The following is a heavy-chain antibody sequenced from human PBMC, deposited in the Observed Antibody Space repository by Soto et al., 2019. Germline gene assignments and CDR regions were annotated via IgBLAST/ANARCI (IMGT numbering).Heavy chain of an antibody. Sequence: GEXLKISCKGSGYSFTSYWIGWVRQKRGKGLERIWIIYPGDSDTRYSPSFQGQVTISADKSISTAYLQWSSLKASDTAMYYCARVAIAARPGYYYYMDVWGKGTTVTVSS. CDR1: GYSFTSYW. D-gene: IGHD6-6*01. CDR2: IYPGDSDT. CDR3: ARVAIAARPGYYYYMDV. V-gene: IGHV5-51*01. J-gene: IGHJ6*03.